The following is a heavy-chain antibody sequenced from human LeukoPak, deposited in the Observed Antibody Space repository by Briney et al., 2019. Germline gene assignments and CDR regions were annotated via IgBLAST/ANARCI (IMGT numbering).Heavy chain of an antibody. Sequence: PGGSLRLSCAASGFTVSSNYMSWVRQAPGKGLEWVSVIYSGGSTYYADSVKGRFTISRDNSKNTLYLQMNSLRAEDTAVYYCARDDIASSGAFDTWGQGTMVTVSS. V-gene: IGHV3-53*01. D-gene: IGHD2-2*01. CDR3: ARDDIASSGAFDT. CDR1: GFTVSSNY. CDR2: IYSGGST. J-gene: IGHJ3*02.